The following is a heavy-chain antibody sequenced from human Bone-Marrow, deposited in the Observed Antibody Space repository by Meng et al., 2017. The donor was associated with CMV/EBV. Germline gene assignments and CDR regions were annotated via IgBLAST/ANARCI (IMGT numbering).Heavy chain of an antibody. CDR3: ARFGLNTHYYGMDV. V-gene: IGHV1-69*05. J-gene: IGHJ6*02. D-gene: IGHD2/OR15-2a*01. CDR1: GYTLTELS. CDR2: IIPIFGTA. Sequence: SVKVSCKVSGYTLTELSMHWVRQAPGKGLEWMGGIIPIFGTANYAQKFQGRVTITTDESTSTAYMELSSLRSEDTAVYYCARFGLNTHYYGMDVWGQGTTVTVSS.